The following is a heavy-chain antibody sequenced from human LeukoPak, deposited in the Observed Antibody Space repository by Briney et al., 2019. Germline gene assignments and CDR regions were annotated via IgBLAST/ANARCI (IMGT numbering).Heavy chain of an antibody. CDR3: ASSTQISKYADY. CDR1: GFTFISYW. D-gene: IGHD2-2*01. CDR2: INSDGSIT. V-gene: IGHV3-74*01. Sequence: GSPRLSCAASGFTFISYWMHWVRQAPGKGLVWVSRINSDGSITTYADSVRGRFTISRDNAKSTLYLQMNSLRAEDTAVYYCASSTQISKYADYWGQGALVTVSS. J-gene: IGHJ4*02.